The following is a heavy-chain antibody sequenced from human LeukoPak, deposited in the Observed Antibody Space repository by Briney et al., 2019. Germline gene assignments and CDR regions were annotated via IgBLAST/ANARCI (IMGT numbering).Heavy chain of an antibody. CDR2: IREDGSEK. V-gene: IGHV3-7*01. CDR3: ARDLAGHYYGSGSSFDY. J-gene: IGHJ4*02. D-gene: IGHD3-10*01. CDR1: GFTFSSYW. Sequence: PGGSLRLSCAASGFTFSSYWMSWVRQAPGKGREWVANIREDGSEKYYVDSVKGQFTISRDNAKNSLFLQMDSLRAEDTAVYYCARDLAGHYYGSGSSFDYWGQGTLVTVSS.